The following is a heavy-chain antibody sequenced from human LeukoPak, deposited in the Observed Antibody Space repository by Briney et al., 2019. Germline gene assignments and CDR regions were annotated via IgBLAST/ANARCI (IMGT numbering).Heavy chain of an antibody. CDR3: ASAPSEIGGYYPEYFRH. CDR1: GFTFSTYW. D-gene: IGHD3-22*01. CDR2: IKSDGST. V-gene: IGHV3-74*01. Sequence: GGSLRLSCAASGFTFSTYWMHWVRHAPGKGLVWVSRIKSDGSTNYADSVKGRFTISRDNAKNTVSLQMNSLRAEDTGVYYCASAPSEIGGYYPEYFRHWGQGTLVTVSS. J-gene: IGHJ1*01.